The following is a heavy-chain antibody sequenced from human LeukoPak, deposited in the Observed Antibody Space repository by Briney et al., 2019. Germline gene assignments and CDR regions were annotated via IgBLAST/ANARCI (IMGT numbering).Heavy chain of an antibody. CDR1: GGSISSSSYY. Sequence: SETLSLTCTVSGGSISSSSYYWGWIRQPPGKGLEWIGSIYYSGSTYYNPSLKSRVTISVDTSKNQFSLKLSSVTAADTAVYYCARATTGLEWEDPFDYWGQGTLVTVSS. CDR3: ARATTGLEWEDPFDY. D-gene: IGHD1-26*01. J-gene: IGHJ4*02. V-gene: IGHV4-39*07. CDR2: IYYSGST.